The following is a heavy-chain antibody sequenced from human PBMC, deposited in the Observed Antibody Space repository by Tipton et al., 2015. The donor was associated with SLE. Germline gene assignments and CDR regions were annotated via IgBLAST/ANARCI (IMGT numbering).Heavy chain of an antibody. CDR1: GFTFSSYE. V-gene: IGHV3-23*01. Sequence: SLRLSCAASGFTFSSYEMNWVRQAPGKGLEWVSAISGSGGSTYYADSVKGRFTISRDNSKNTLYLQMNSLRAEDTAVYYCAKGEDIVLMVYAGFDYWGQGTLVTVSS. D-gene: IGHD2-8*01. J-gene: IGHJ4*02. CDR2: ISGSGGST. CDR3: AKGEDIVLMVYAGFDY.